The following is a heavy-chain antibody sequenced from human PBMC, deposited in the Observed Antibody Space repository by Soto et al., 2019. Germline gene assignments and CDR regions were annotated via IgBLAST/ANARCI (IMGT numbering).Heavy chain of an antibody. Sequence: QVQLVQSGAEVKKPGSSVKVSCKASGGTFSSYAISWVRQAPGQGLEWMGGIIPIFGTANYAQKFQGRVTITADESTSKAYMELSSLRSEDTAVYYCARDHPDIYYYGMDVWGQGTTVTVSS. CDR3: ARDHPDIYYYGMDV. CDR2: IIPIFGTA. J-gene: IGHJ6*02. CDR1: GGTFSSYA. V-gene: IGHV1-69*01.